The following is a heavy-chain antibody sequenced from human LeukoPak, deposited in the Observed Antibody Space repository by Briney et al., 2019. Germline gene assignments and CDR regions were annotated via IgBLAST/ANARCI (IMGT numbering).Heavy chain of an antibody. CDR3: TRGEDRSGFRTDC. CDR1: DYSISSGFY. V-gene: IGHV4-38-2*02. J-gene: IGHJ4*02. D-gene: IGHD3-22*01. Sequence: SETLSLTCSVPDYSISSGFYWGWIRQSPGKGLEWIGCIYHSGSTYYSPSFKSRVTMSVDTSTNQFSLNLSSVTAADAAVYYCTRGEDRSGFRTDCWGQGTLVTVSS. CDR2: IYHSGST.